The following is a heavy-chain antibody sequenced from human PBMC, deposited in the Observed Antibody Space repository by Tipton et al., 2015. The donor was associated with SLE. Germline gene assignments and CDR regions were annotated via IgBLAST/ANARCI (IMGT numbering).Heavy chain of an antibody. V-gene: IGHV3-23*01. CDR3: ANRPRAFDAFDI. CDR1: GFTFSSYA. J-gene: IGHJ3*02. Sequence: SLRLSCAASGFTFSSYAMSWVRQAPGKGLEWVSSISGSGGSTYYADSVKGRFTISRDNSKNTLYLQMNSLRAEDTAVYYCANRPRAFDAFDIWGQGTMVTVSS. CDR2: ISGSGGST. D-gene: IGHD3-3*02.